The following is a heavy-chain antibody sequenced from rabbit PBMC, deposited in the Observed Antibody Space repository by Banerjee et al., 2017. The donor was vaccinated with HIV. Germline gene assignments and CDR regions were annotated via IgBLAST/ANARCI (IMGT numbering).Heavy chain of an antibody. J-gene: IGHJ4*01. CDR3: ARGGVASYFWL. V-gene: IGHV1S40*01. CDR2: IGIGSGTT. D-gene: IGHD8-1*01. CDR1: GFTLSSGA. Sequence: QSLEESGGDLVKPGASLTLTCTASGFTLSSGAMSWVRQAPGKGLEWIGCIGIGSGTTYYASWAKGRFTITKTSSTTVTLQMTSLTAADTATYFCARGGVASYFWLWGPGTLVTVS.